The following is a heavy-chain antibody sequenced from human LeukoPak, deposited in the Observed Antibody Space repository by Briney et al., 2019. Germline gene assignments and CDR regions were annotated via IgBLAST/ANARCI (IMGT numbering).Heavy chain of an antibody. CDR2: ISSSGSTI. Sequence: GGSLRLSCAASGFTFSSYEMNWVRQAPGKGLEWVSYISSSGSTIYYADSVKGRFTISRDNSKNTLYLQMNSLRAEDTAVYYCAKSQINIVVVVAATGDWFDPWGQGTLVTVSS. D-gene: IGHD2-15*01. CDR3: AKSQINIVVVVAATGDWFDP. CDR1: GFTFSSYE. V-gene: IGHV3-48*03. J-gene: IGHJ5*02.